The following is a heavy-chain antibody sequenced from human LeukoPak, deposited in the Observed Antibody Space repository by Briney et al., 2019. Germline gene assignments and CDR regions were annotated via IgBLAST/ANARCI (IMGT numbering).Heavy chain of an antibody. V-gene: IGHV4-39*01. Sequence: SETLSLTCTVSGGSISSSRYYWGWIRQPPGKGLEWIGSIYYSGSTYYNPSLKSRVTISVDTSKNQFSLKLSSVTAADTAVYYCARQGGGWFDPWGQGTLVTVSS. CDR3: ARQGGGWFDP. J-gene: IGHJ5*02. D-gene: IGHD3-16*01. CDR2: IYYSGST. CDR1: GGSISSSRYY.